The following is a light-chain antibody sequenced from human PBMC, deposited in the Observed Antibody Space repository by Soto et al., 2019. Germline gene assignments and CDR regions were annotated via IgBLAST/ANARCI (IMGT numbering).Light chain of an antibody. CDR2: DAS. Sequence: DIQMTQSPSTLSASVGDRVTITCRASQSISSWLAWYQQKPGKAPKVLIYDASTLESGVPSRFSASGSGTEFTLTISSPQPEDFATYYCQQYASSFMYTFGQGTKLEI. CDR3: QQYASSFMYT. V-gene: IGKV1-5*01. J-gene: IGKJ2*01. CDR1: QSISSW.